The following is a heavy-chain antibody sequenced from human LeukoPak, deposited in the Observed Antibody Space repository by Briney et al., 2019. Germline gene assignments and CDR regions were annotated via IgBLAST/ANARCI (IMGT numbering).Heavy chain of an antibody. CDR2: INQNGGVK. D-gene: IGHD4-23*01. CDR1: GFTVSDNY. J-gene: IGHJ4*02. Sequence: GGSLRLSCAASGFTVSDNYMTWVRQAPGKGLEWVATINQNGGVKYYVDSVKGRFTISRDNAKTSLFLQMNSLRIDDTAMYYCTRTVNSASDFWGQGTLVTVSS. CDR3: TRTVNSASDF. V-gene: IGHV3-7*03.